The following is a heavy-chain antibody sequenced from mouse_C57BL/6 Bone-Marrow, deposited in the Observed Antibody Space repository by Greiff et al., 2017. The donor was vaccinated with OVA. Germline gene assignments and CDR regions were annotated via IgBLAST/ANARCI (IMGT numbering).Heavy chain of an antibody. D-gene: IGHD4-1*01. CDR2: ISSGGRYT. V-gene: IGHV5-6*01. CDR1: GFTFSSYG. Sequence: EVKLVESGGDLVKPGGSLKLSCAASGFTFSSYGMSWVRQTPDKRLEWVATISSGGRYTYYPDSVKGRFTISRDNAKNTLYLQMSSLKSEDTAMYYCARHILTGPFAYWGQGTLVTVSA. J-gene: IGHJ3*01. CDR3: ARHILTGPFAY.